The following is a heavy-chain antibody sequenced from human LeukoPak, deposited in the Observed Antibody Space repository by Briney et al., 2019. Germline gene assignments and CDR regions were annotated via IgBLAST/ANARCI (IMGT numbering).Heavy chain of an antibody. J-gene: IGHJ5*02. CDR1: GGSITSSNW. CDR2: IYYTGNT. CDR3: VKSNAWDWFDP. V-gene: IGHV4-4*02. Sequence: PSGTLSLTCAVSGGSITSSNWWSWVRQPPGKGLEWIGEIYYTGNTNYNPSLKSRVTSSVDKSNNQFSLNLSSVTAADTAVYYCVKSNAWDWFDPWGQGTLVTVSS. D-gene: IGHD4-11*01.